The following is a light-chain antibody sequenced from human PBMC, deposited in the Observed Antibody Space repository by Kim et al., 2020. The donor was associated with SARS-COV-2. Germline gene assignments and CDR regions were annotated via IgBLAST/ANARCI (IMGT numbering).Light chain of an antibody. CDR2: DAS. CDR3: QQRGNWPT. CDR1: QSVKTY. V-gene: IGKV3-11*01. J-gene: IGKJ5*01. Sequence: SLSPGERATLSCRASQSVKTYLAWYQHKPGQSPRLLIHDASNRATGVPPRFSGGGSGTDFTLTISSLDPEYFAVYYCQQRGNWPTFGQGTRLEIK.